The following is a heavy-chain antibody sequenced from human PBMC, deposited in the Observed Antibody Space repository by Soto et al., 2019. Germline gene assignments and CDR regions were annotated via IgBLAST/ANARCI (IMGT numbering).Heavy chain of an antibody. CDR3: ARGGTTGYYYGMDV. CDR1: GFTFSSYG. Sequence: QVQLVESGGGVVQPGRSLRLSCAASGFTFSSYGMHWVRQAPGKGLEWVAVIWYDGSNKYYADSVKGRFTISRDNSKNTLYLQMNSLRAEDTAVYYCARGGTTGYYYGMDVWGQGTTVTVSS. D-gene: IGHD1-1*01. CDR2: IWYDGSNK. V-gene: IGHV3-33*01. J-gene: IGHJ6*02.